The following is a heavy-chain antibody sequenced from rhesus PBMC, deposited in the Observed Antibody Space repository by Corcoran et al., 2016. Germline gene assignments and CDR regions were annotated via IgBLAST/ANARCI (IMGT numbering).Heavy chain of an antibody. CDR2: IYGSSTST. J-gene: IGHJ4*01. V-gene: IGHV4S10*01. Sequence: QVQLQESGPGVVKPSETLSLTCAVSGGSISDSYRWTWIRQPPGTGLEWIGYIYGSSTSTNYNPSLKSRVTISKDTSKNQFSLKLSSVTAADTAVYYCARESWQRLVYYFDYWGQGVLVTVSS. CDR1: GGSISDSYR. CDR3: ARESWQRLVYYFDY. D-gene: IGHD6-31*01.